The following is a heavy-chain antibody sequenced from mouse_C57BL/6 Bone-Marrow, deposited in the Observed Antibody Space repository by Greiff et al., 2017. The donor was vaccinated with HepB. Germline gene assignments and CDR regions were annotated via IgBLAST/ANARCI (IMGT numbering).Heavy chain of an antibody. V-gene: IGHV1-82*01. CDR1: GYAFSSSW. CDR2: IYPGDGDT. CDR3: ATGNYLFDY. D-gene: IGHD5-5*01. Sequence: QVQLKESGPELVKPGASVKISCKASGYAFSSSWMNWVKQRPGKGLEWIGRIYPGDGDTNYNGKFKGKATLTADKSSSTAYMQLSSLTSDDAAVYFCATGNYLFDYWGQGTTLTVSS. J-gene: IGHJ2*01.